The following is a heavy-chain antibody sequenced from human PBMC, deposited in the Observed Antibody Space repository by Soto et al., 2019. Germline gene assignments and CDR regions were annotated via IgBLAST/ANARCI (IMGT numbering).Heavy chain of an antibody. V-gene: IGHV3-21*01. CDR1: GFTFSSYS. CDR3: ARDTGWYSSGWLVDY. D-gene: IGHD6-19*01. CDR2: ISSSSSYI. Sequence: GGSLRLSCAASGFTFSSYSMNWVRQAPGKGLEWVSSISSSSSYIYYADSVKGRFTISRDNAKNSLYLQMNSLRAEDTSVYYYARDTGWYSSGWLVDYWGQGTLVTVSS. J-gene: IGHJ4*02.